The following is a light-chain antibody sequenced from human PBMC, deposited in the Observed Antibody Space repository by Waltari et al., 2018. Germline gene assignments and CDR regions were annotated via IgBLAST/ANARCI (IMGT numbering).Light chain of an antibody. J-gene: IGKJ1*01. CDR1: QSLLHSNGYYY. V-gene: IGKV2-28*01. CDR3: MQPLQTPWT. CDR2: LGS. Sequence: DIVLTQSPLSLPVTPGDPASTPCRSSQSLLHSNGYYYLDWYLQKPGQSPQVLIYLGSNRASGVPDRFSGSGSGTDFTLKIRRVEADDVGVYYCMQPLQTPWTFGQGTKVEIK.